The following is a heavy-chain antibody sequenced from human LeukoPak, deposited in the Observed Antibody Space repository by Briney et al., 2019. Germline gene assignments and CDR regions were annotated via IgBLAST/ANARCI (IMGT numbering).Heavy chain of an antibody. D-gene: IGHD2-15*01. CDR2: ISYDGSNK. CDR1: GFTFSSYA. CDR3: AKDSCSGSSCYYDY. J-gene: IGHJ4*02. Sequence: GGSLRLSCAASGFTFSSYAMSWVRQAPGKGLEWVVVISYDGSNKYYADSVKGRFTISRDNSKNTLYLQMNSLRAEDTAVYYCAKDSCSGSSCYYDYWGQGTLVTVSS. V-gene: IGHV3-30*18.